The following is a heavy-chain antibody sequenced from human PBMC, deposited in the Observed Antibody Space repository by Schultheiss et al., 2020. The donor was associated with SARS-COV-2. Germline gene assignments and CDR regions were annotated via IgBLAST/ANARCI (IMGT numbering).Heavy chain of an antibody. CDR3: ARGLKYYYDSSGQYGMDV. CDR2: IIPMFGTA. D-gene: IGHD3-22*01. CDR1: GGTFGSYA. Sequence: SVKVSCKASGGTFGSYAISWVRQAPGQGLEWMGGIIPMFGTANYAQKFQGRVTITADESSSTAYMELSSLRSEDTAVYYCARGLKYYYDSSGQYGMDVWGQGTTVTVSS. V-gene: IGHV1-69*13. J-gene: IGHJ6*02.